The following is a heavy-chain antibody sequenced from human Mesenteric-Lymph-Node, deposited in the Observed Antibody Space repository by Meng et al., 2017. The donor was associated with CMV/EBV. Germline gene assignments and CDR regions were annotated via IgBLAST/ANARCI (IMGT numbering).Heavy chain of an antibody. D-gene: IGHD3-22*01. V-gene: IGHV4-61*01. Sequence: SETLSLTCTVSGGSVSSGNYYWSWIRQPPGKGLEWIGYIYYSGSTNYNPSLKSRVTISVDASKNQFSLKLTSVTAADTAVYYCARFPYSGGYYSPSDYWGQGTLVTVSS. CDR2: IYYSGST. CDR1: GGSVSSGNYY. J-gene: IGHJ4*02. CDR3: ARFPYSGGYYSPSDY.